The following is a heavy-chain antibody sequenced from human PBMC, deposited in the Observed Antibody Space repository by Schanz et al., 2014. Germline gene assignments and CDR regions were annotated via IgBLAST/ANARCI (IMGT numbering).Heavy chain of an antibody. Sequence: VQLVESGGGLVQPGRSLRLSCAASGFTFSSYAMHWVRQAPGKGLEWVAVISYDGRNKYYADSVKGRFTISRDNSKNTLYLQMNSLRAEDTAVYYCAKDLLYGAPMPLNHLDYWGQGTLVTVSS. V-gene: IGHV3-30-3*01. CDR2: ISYDGRNK. D-gene: IGHD2-2*01. CDR1: GFTFSSYA. J-gene: IGHJ4*02. CDR3: AKDLLYGAPMPLNHLDY.